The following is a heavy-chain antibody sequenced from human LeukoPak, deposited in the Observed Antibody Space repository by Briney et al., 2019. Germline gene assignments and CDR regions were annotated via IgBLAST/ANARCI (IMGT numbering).Heavy chain of an antibody. CDR2: ISYDGSNK. CDR1: GFTFSSYA. Sequence: GGSLRLSCAASGFTFSSYAMRWVRQAPGKGLEWVAVISYDGSNKYYADSVKGRFTISRDNSKNTLYLQMNSLRAEDTAVYYCARDLRVTMIVVVITTSYAFDIWGQGTMVTVSS. V-gene: IGHV3-30-3*01. CDR3: ARDLRVTMIVVVITTSYAFDI. J-gene: IGHJ3*02. D-gene: IGHD3-22*01.